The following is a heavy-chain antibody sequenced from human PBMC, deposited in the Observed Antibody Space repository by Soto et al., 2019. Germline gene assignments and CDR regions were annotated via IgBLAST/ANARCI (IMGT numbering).Heavy chain of an antibody. J-gene: IGHJ6*02. V-gene: IGHV1-69*13. CDR1: GGTFSSYA. D-gene: IGHD4-17*01. CDR3: ASTVTTGAYYYGMDV. Sequence: SVKVSCKASGGTFSSYAISWVRQAPGQGLEWMGGIIPIFGTANYAQKFQGRVTITADESTSTAYMELSSLRSEDTAVYYCASTVTTGAYYYGMDVWGQGTTVTVSS. CDR2: IIPIFGTA.